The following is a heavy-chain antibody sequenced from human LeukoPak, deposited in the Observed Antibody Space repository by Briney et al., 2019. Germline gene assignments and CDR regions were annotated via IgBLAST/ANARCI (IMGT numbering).Heavy chain of an antibody. CDR2: MNPNSGNT. J-gene: IGHJ5*02. V-gene: IGHV1-8*01. D-gene: IGHD2-2*02. CDR3: ARPRVPAAISYNWFDP. CDR1: GYTFTSYD. Sequence: ASVKVSCKASGYTFTSYDINWVRQATGHGLEWMGWMNPNSGNTGYAQKFQGRVTMTRNTSISTAYMELSSLRSEDTAVYYCARPRVPAAISYNWFDPWGQGTLVTVSS.